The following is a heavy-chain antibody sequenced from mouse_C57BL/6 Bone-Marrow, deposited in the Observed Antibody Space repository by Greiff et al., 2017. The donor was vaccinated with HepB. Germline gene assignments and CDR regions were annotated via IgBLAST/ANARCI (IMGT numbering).Heavy chain of an antibody. D-gene: IGHD1-1*01. Sequence: QVQLQRPGAELVKPGASVKMSCKASGYTFTSYWITWVKQRPGQGLEWIGDIYPGSGSTNYNEKFKSKATLTVDTSSSTAYMQLSSLTSEDSAVYYCARGVVAYYAMDYWGQGTSVTVSS. CDR1: GYTFTSYW. V-gene: IGHV1-55*01. CDR2: IYPGSGST. CDR3: ARGVVAYYAMDY. J-gene: IGHJ4*01.